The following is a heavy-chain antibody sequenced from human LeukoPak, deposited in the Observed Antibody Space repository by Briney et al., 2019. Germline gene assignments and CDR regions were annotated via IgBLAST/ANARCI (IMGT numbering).Heavy chain of an antibody. CDR1: GGSFSGYY. V-gene: IGHV4-34*01. CDR2: INHSGST. D-gene: IGHD5-18*01. Sequence: SETLSLTCAVYGGSFSGYYWSWIRQPPGKGLEWIGEINHSGSTNYNPSLKSRVTISVGTSKNQFSLKLSSVTAADTAVYYCARIGYSYPSDYWGQGTLVTVSS. CDR3: ARIGYSYPSDY. J-gene: IGHJ4*02.